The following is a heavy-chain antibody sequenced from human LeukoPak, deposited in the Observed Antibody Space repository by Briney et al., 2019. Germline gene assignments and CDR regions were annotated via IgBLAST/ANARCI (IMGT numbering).Heavy chain of an antibody. CDR2: ISGSGGST. V-gene: IGHV3-23*01. CDR1: GFTFSSYA. Sequence: GGSLRLSCAASGFTFSSYAMSWVRQAPGKGLEWVSAISGSGGSTYYADSVKGRFTISRDNSKNTLYLRMNSLRAEDTAVYYCAKDIKWEPELYHFDYWGQGTLVTVSS. CDR3: AKDIKWEPELYHFDY. J-gene: IGHJ4*02. D-gene: IGHD1-26*01.